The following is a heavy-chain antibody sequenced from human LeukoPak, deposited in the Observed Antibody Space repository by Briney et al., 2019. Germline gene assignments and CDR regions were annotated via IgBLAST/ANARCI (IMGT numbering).Heavy chain of an antibody. D-gene: IGHD2-15*01. CDR1: GFTFDDYA. Sequence: PGGSLRLSCAASGFTFDDYAMHWVRQAPGKGLEWVSGISWNSGSIGYADSVKGRFTISRDNAKNSLYLQMNSLRAEGTALYYCAKLCSGGSCSADYWGQGTLVTVSS. J-gene: IGHJ4*02. V-gene: IGHV3-9*01. CDR3: AKLCSGGSCSADY. CDR2: ISWNSGSI.